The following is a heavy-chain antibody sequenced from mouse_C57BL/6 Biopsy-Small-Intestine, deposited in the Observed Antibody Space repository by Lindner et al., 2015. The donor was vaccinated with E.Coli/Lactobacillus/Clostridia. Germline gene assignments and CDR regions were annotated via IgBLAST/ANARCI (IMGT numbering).Heavy chain of an antibody. V-gene: IGHV5-9-1*02. Sequence: VQLQESGEGLVKPGGSLKLSCAASGFTFSNYAMSWVRQTPEKRLEWVAYISSGGDYIYYADTVKGRFTISRDIARNTLYLQMSSLKSEDTAMYYCTRGYFYPAMDYWGQGTSVTVSS. CDR2: ISSGGDYI. CDR1: GFTFSNYA. J-gene: IGHJ4*01. CDR3: TRGYFYPAMDY.